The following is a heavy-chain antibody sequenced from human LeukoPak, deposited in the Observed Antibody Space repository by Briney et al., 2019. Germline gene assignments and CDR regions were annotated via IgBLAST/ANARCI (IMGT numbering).Heavy chain of an antibody. CDR1: GYTFTSYY. V-gene: IGHV1-2*04. J-gene: IGHJ4*02. D-gene: IGHD6-19*01. CDR3: AYSSGWWAFDY. CDR2: INPNSGGT. Sequence: ASVKVSCKASGYTFTSYYMHWVRQAPGQGLEWMGWINPNSGGTNYAQKFQGWVTMTRDTSISTAYMELSRLRSNDTAIYYCAYSSGWWAFDYWGQGTLVTVSS.